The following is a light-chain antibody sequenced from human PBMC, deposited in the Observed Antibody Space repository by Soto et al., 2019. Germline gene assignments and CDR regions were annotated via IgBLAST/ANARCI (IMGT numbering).Light chain of an antibody. CDR3: SSYRSSSTLYV. Sequence: QSALTQPASVSGSPGQSITISCIGTSSDVGNYNYVSWYQQHPGKAPNLLIYDVTNRPSGVSNRFSGSKSGTTASLTISGLQAEDEADYYCSSYRSSSTLYVFGTGTKLTVL. CDR2: DVT. CDR1: SSDVGNYNY. V-gene: IGLV2-14*03. J-gene: IGLJ1*01.